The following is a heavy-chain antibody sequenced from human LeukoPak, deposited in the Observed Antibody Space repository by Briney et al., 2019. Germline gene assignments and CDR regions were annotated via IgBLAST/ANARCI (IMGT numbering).Heavy chain of an antibody. Sequence: GGSLRLSCAAPGFTFDDYAMHWVRQAPGKGLEWVSLISWDGGSTYYADSVRGRFTISRDNSKNSLYLQMNSLRAEDTALYYCAKDMARYSSSLYMDVWGKGTTVTVSS. CDR3: AKDMARYSSSLYMDV. V-gene: IGHV3-43D*04. D-gene: IGHD6-13*01. CDR2: ISWDGGST. CDR1: GFTFDDYA. J-gene: IGHJ6*04.